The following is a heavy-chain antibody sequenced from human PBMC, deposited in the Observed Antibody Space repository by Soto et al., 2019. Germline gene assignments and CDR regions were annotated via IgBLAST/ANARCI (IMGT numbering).Heavy chain of an antibody. CDR2: INHSGNT. CDR1: GGSFSGYY. Sequence: QMHLQQWGAGLLKPSETLSLTCAVYGGSFSGYYWSWIRQSPGKGLEWVGEINHSGNTDYSPSLKSRVTISVDTSKNQLSLNLSSVTAADTAVYYCARGGEYSTSFDYWGQGTLVTVSS. J-gene: IGHJ4*02. D-gene: IGHD6-6*01. CDR3: ARGGEYSTSFDY. V-gene: IGHV4-34*01.